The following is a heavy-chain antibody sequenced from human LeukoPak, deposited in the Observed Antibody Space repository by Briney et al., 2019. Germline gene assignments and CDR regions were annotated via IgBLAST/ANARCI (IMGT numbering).Heavy chain of an antibody. D-gene: IGHD3-3*01. V-gene: IGHV1-8*01. CDR3: ARGGLRFLEWLLFSKYYYYMDV. CDR1: GYTFTSYD. Sequence: ASVKVSCKASGYTFTSYDINWVRQATGQGLEWMGWMNPNSGNTGYAQKFQGRFTMTRNTSISTAYMELSSLRSEDTAVYYCARGGLRFLEWLLFSKYYYYMDVWGKGTTVTVSS. CDR2: MNPNSGNT. J-gene: IGHJ6*03.